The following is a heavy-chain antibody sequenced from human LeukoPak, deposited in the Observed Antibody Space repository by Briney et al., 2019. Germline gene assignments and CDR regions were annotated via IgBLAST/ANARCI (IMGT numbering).Heavy chain of an antibody. V-gene: IGHV1-18*01. J-gene: IGHJ5*02. CDR3: ARDGGLDSGYENNWFDP. CDR1: GYTFTSYG. Sequence: ASVKVSYKASGYTFTSYGISWVRQAPGQGLEWMGWISAYNGNTNYAQKLQGRVTMTTDTSTSTAYMELRSLRSDDTAVYYCARDGGLDSGYENNWFDPWGQGTLVTVSS. CDR2: ISAYNGNT. D-gene: IGHD5-12*01.